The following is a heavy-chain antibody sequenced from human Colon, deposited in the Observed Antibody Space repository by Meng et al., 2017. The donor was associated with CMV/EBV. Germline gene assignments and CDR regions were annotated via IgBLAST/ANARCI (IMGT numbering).Heavy chain of an antibody. CDR3: ARAPYNWNDEGWFDP. CDR2: INPNSGGT. Sequence: QVQLGQSGAEVKKPGASVEVSCKASGYTFTGYYMHWVRQAPGQGLEWMGWINPNSGGTNYAQKFQGRVTMTRDTSISTAYMELSRLRSDDTAVYYCARAPYNWNDEGWFDPWGQGTLVTVSS. J-gene: IGHJ5*02. CDR1: GYTFTGYY. V-gene: IGHV1-2*02. D-gene: IGHD1-20*01.